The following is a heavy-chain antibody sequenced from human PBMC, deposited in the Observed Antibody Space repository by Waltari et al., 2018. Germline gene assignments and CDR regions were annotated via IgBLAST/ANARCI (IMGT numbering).Heavy chain of an antibody. D-gene: IGHD6-13*01. Sequence: QVQLQESGPGLVKPSETLSLTCTVSGGSISSHYWSWIRQPPGKGLEWIGDIYYSGSTNVNPSLKSRVTISVDTSKNQFSLKLSSVTAADTAVYYCAGSANSSSWYPWGQGTLVTVSS. CDR1: GGSISSHY. CDR2: IYYSGST. V-gene: IGHV4-59*11. CDR3: AGSANSSSWYP. J-gene: IGHJ4*02.